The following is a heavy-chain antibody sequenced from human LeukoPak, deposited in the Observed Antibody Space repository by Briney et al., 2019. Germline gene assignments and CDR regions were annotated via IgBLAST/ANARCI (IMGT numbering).Heavy chain of an antibody. V-gene: IGHV3-48*04. CDR3: ARRSNGTYSNYGLDV. CDR2: ITNGDTSL. Sequence: GGSLRLSCAASAFTFSSYAMNWVRQAPGKGLEWISYITNGDTSLYYADSVKGRFTISRDNTRNSLYLQMISLRAEDTAVYYCARRSNGTYSNYGLDVWGQGTTVTVSS. D-gene: IGHD1-1*01. J-gene: IGHJ6*02. CDR1: AFTFSSYA.